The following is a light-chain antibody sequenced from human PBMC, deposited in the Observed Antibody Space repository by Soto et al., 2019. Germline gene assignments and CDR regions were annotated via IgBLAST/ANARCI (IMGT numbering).Light chain of an antibody. CDR2: ASS. J-gene: IGLJ1*01. Sequence: SVLTQPASVSGSPGQSITISCTGTSSDVGSYNYVSWYQQHPGKAPRLMIYASSNRPSGVSHRFSGSRSGNTASLTISGLQAEDEADYFCSSYTSGRTLYVFGSGTKVTV. CDR1: SSDVGSYNY. CDR3: SSYTSGRTLYV. V-gene: IGLV2-14*01.